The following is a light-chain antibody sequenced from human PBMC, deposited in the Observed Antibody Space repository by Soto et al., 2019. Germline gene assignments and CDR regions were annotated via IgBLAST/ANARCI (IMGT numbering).Light chain of an antibody. Sequence: IQMTQSPSSLSVSIIDRVTFTCRASQDIGNDLGWYQQRPGEAPKLLLYAASTLRSGVPSRFSGSGSGTHFALTINSLQPEDSATYFCLQDHNYPWTFGQGTKVEI. CDR2: AAS. CDR1: QDIGND. CDR3: LQDHNYPWT. J-gene: IGKJ1*01. V-gene: IGKV1-6*02.